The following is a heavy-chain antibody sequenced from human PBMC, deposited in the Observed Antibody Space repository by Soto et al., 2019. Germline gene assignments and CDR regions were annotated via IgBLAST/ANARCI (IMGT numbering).Heavy chain of an antibody. CDR2: ISAYNGNT. J-gene: IGHJ6*02. D-gene: IGHD6-13*01. Sequence: QVQLVQSGAEVKKPGASVKVSCKASGYTFTSYGISWVRQAPGQGLEWMGWISAYNGNTNYAQKLQGRVTMTTDTSTSTAYMELRSLRSDDTAVYYCARADGSSWLGPYYYYYGMDVWGQGTTVTVSS. CDR1: GYTFTSYG. CDR3: ARADGSSWLGPYYYYYGMDV. V-gene: IGHV1-18*01.